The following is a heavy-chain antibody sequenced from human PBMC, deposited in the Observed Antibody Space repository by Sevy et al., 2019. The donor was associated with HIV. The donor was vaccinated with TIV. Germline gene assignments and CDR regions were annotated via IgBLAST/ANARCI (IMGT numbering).Heavy chain of an antibody. CDR1: GFTFSSYG. D-gene: IGHD3-10*01. Sequence: GGSLRLSCAASGFTFSSYGMHWVRQAPGKGLEWVAVIWYDGSNKYYADSVKGRLTISRDNSKNTLYLQMNSLGAEDTAMYYCARDSPEAYGSGSYRGGFDPWGQGTLVTVSS. V-gene: IGHV3-33*01. J-gene: IGHJ5*02. CDR2: IWYDGSNK. CDR3: ARDSPEAYGSGSYRGGFDP.